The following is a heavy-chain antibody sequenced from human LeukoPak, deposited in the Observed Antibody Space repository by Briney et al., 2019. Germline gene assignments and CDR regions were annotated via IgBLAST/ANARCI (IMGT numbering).Heavy chain of an antibody. Sequence: PGGSLRLSCAASGFTFSGSAMHWVRQASGKGLEWVGRIRSKANSYATAYAASVKGRFTISRDDSKNTAYLQMNSLRAEDTAVYYCARDAPTNGIWYSGFDYWGQGTLVTVSS. D-gene: IGHD2-8*01. J-gene: IGHJ4*02. CDR2: IRSKANSYAT. CDR1: GFTFSGSA. V-gene: IGHV3-73*01. CDR3: ARDAPTNGIWYSGFDY.